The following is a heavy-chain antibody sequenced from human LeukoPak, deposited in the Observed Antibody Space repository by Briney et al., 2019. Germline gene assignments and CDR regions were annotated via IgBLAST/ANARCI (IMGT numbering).Heavy chain of an antibody. Sequence: GGSLRLSCAASGFTFSSYSMNWVRQAPGKGLEWVSSISSSSSYIYYADSVKGRFTISRDNAKNSPYLQMNSLRAEDTAVYYCARVGMATMHAFDIWGQGTMVTVSS. CDR1: GFTFSSYS. CDR2: ISSSSSYI. CDR3: ARVGMATMHAFDI. D-gene: IGHD5-24*01. V-gene: IGHV3-21*01. J-gene: IGHJ3*02.